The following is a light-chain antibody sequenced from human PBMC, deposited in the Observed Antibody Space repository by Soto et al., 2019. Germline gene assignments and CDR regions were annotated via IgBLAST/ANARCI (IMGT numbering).Light chain of an antibody. CDR3: SSHAGINNVV. CDR2: EVT. CDR1: SSDVGGYNY. Sequence: QSALTQPPSASGSPGQSVTISCTRTSSDVGGYNYVSWYQQHPGKAPKLMIYEVTKRPSGVPDRFSGSKSGNTASLTVSGLQAEDEADYYCSSHAGINNVVFGGGTKLTVL. J-gene: IGLJ3*02. V-gene: IGLV2-8*01.